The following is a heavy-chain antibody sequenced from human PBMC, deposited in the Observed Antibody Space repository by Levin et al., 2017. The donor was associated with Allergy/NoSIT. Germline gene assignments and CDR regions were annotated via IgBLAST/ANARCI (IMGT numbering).Heavy chain of an antibody. Sequence: ETLSLTCAASGFTFSDYYMSWVRQAPGKGLEWVANIKRDGSEKYSVDSVKGRFTISRDNAKNSLYLQMNSLRAQDTAVYYCARNVRSVGIRGILITDLYYLDYWGQGTLVTVSS. CDR1: GFTFSDYY. J-gene: IGHJ4*02. D-gene: IGHD3-10*01. V-gene: IGHV3-7*04. CDR3: ARNVRSVGIRGILITDLYYLDY. CDR2: IKRDGSEK.